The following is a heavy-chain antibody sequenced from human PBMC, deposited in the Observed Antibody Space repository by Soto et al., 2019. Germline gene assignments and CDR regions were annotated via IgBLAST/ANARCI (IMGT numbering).Heavy chain of an antibody. CDR3: AKSKDRGVMITFGGVIVPFLDY. D-gene: IGHD3-16*02. Sequence: GGSLRLSCAASGFTFSSYAMSWVRQAPGKGLEWVSAISGSGGSTYYADSLKGRFTISRDNSKNTLYLQMNSLRAEDTAVYYCAKSKDRGVMITFGGVIVPFLDYWGQGTLVTVSS. J-gene: IGHJ4*02. V-gene: IGHV3-23*01. CDR2: ISGSGGST. CDR1: GFTFSSYA.